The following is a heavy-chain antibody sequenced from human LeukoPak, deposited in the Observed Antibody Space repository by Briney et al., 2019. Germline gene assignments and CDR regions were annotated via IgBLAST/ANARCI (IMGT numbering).Heavy chain of an antibody. D-gene: IGHD4-17*01. Sequence: GGSLRLSCAASGFTFSSYAMSWVRQAPGKGLEWVSAISGSGGSTYYADSVKGRFTISRDNSKNTLYLQMNSLRAEDTAVYYCAKVYSRTTVTFSDYWGQGTLVTVSS. V-gene: IGHV3-23*01. CDR2: ISGSGGST. CDR1: GFTFSSYA. CDR3: AKVYSRTTVTFSDY. J-gene: IGHJ4*02.